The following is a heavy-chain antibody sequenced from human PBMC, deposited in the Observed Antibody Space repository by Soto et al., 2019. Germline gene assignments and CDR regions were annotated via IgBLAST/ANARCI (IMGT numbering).Heavy chain of an antibody. D-gene: IGHD1-26*01. CDR2: IYHSGST. V-gene: IGHV4-38-2*01. CDR1: DYSISSGYY. Sequence: SGTLSLTCGVSDYSISSGYYWGWIRQPPGKGLEWIGNIYHSGSTHYNPALKSRVTISVDTSKNQFSLKLKSVTAADTAVYYCTRRGSSGTPVDYWGQGTLVTVSS. CDR3: TRRGSSGTPVDY. J-gene: IGHJ4*02.